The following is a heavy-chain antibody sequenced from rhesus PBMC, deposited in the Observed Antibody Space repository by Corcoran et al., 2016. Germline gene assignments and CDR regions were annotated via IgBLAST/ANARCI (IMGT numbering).Heavy chain of an antibody. Sequence: QLQLQESGPGLVKPSETLSLTCAVSGGSISSNYWSWNRQHQGQGLEWIGRFSGSGGSTHYNPSLKSRLTISTDTSKNQFSLKLSSVTAADTAVYYCARVGGYNSLDVWGRGVLVTVSS. CDR2: FSGSGGST. V-gene: IGHV4-173*01. CDR3: ARVGGYNSLDV. D-gene: IGHD3-34*01. J-gene: IGHJ5-2*02. CDR1: GGSISSNY.